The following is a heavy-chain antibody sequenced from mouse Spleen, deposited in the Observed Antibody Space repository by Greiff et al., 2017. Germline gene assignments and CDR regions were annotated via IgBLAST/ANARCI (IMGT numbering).Heavy chain of an antibody. D-gene: IGHD1-1*01. CDR3: ARRGLYYYGSSPYWYFDV. J-gene: IGHJ1*01. V-gene: IGHV1-69*01. CDR2: IDPSDSYT. Sequence: QVQLQQPGAELVMPGASVKLSCKASGYTFTSYWMHWVKQRPGQGLEWIGEIDPSDSYTNYNQKFKGKATLTVDKSSSTAYMQLSSLTSEDSAVYYCARRGLYYYGSSPYWYFDVWGAGTTVTVSS. CDR1: GYTFTSYW.